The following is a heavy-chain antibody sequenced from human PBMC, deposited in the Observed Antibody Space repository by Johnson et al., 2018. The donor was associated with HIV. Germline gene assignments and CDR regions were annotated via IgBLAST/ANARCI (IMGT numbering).Heavy chain of an antibody. Sequence: VQLVESGGGLVKPGGSLRLSCAASGFTFSDYYMSWIRQAPGKGLVWVSRINSDGSSTSYADSVQGRFTISRDNAKNTLYLQMNSLRAEDTAVYYCARVPGAAAATGAFDIWGQGTMVTVSS. J-gene: IGHJ3*02. D-gene: IGHD6-13*01. CDR2: INSDGSST. CDR1: GFTFSDYY. V-gene: IGHV3-74*02. CDR3: ARVPGAAAATGAFDI.